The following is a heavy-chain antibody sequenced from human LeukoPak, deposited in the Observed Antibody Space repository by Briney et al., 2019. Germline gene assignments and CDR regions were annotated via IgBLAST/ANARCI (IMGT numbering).Heavy chain of an antibody. CDR3: ARVIRGQWLAAAFDL. D-gene: IGHD6-19*01. CDR2: ISSSSSYI. CDR1: GFTFSSYS. J-gene: IGHJ2*01. Sequence: GGSLRLSCAASGFTFSSYSMNWVRQAPGKGLEWVSSISSSSSYIYYADSVKGRFTISRDNAKNSLYLQMNSLRAEDTAVYYCARVIRGQWLAAAFDLWGRGTLVTVSS. V-gene: IGHV3-21*01.